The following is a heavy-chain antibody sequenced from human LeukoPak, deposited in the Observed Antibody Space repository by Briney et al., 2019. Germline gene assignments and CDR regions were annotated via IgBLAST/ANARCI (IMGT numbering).Heavy chain of an antibody. J-gene: IGHJ6*02. D-gene: IGHD4-17*01. CDR1: GFTFSSYG. Sequence: SGGSLRLSCAASGFTFSSYGMHWVRQAPGKGLEWVAFIRYDGNNKYYADSVKGRFTISRDNSKNTLYLQMNSLRAEDTAVYYCAKALYGDYERSYYYGMDVWGQGTTVTVSS. CDR3: AKALYGDYERSYYYGMDV. V-gene: IGHV3-30*02. CDR2: IRYDGNNK.